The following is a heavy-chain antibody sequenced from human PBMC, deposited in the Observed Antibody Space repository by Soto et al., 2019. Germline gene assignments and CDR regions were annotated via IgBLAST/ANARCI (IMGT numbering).Heavy chain of an antibody. CDR3: ARDVGYCSSTSCYGYYYYYMDV. Sequence: PGGSLRLSCAASGFTFSDYYMSWIRQAPGKGLEWVSYISSSGSTIYYADSVKGRFTISRDNAKNSLYLQMNSLRAEDTAVYYCARDVGYCSSTSCYGYYYYYMDVWGKGTTVTVSS. D-gene: IGHD2-2*01. CDR1: GFTFSDYY. V-gene: IGHV3-11*01. CDR2: ISSSGSTI. J-gene: IGHJ6*03.